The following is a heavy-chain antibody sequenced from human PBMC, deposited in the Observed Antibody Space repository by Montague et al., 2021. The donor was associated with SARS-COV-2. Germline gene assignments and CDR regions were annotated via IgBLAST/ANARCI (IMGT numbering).Heavy chain of an antibody. D-gene: IGHD2-15*01. CDR2: ISSSSSYI. J-gene: IGHJ4*02. CDR1: GFTFSSYS. Sequence: SRSLSLSASGFTFSSYSMNWVRQAPGKGLEWVSSISSSSSYIYYADSVKGRFTISRDNAKNSLYLQMNSLRAEDTAVYYCARDFVVPLGHWGQGTLVTVSS. CDR3: ARDFVVPLGH. V-gene: IGHV3-21*01.